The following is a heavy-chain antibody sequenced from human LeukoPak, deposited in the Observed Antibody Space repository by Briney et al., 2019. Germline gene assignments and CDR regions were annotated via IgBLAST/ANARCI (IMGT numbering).Heavy chain of an antibody. V-gene: IGHV4-59*01. CDR3: ARREDYYDSSGYSD. D-gene: IGHD3-22*01. Sequence: SETLSLTCTVSGGSISSYYWGWIRQPPGKGLEWIGYIYYSGSTNYNPSLKSRVTISVDTSKNQFSLKLSSVTAADTAVYYCARREDYYDSSGYSDWGQGTLVTVSS. CDR2: IYYSGST. J-gene: IGHJ4*02. CDR1: GGSISSYY.